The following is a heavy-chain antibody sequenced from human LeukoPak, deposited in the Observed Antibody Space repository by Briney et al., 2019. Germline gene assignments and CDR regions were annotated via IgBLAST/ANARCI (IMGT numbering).Heavy chain of an antibody. CDR2: ISAYNGNT. CDR1: GYTFTSYG. CDR3: ARVRELLQRGNWFDP. J-gene: IGHJ5*02. Sequence: GASVKVSCKASGYTFTSYGISWVRQAPGQGLEWMGWISAYNGNTNYAQKLQGRVTMTTDTSTSTAYMELRSLRSDDTAVYYCARVRELLQRGNWFDPWGQGTLVTVSS. D-gene: IGHD1-7*01. V-gene: IGHV1-18*01.